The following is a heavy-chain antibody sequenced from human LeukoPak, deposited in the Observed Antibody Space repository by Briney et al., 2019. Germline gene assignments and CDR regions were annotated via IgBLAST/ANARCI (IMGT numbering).Heavy chain of an antibody. J-gene: IGHJ4*02. CDR2: IDPTDSYT. V-gene: IGHV5-10-1*01. Sequence: GESLQISCQVSGYSFTTYWISWVRQLPGKGLEWMGRIDPTDSYTDHSPSFQGHVTISVDRSISTAYLQWSSLKAPDTAMYYCARQIENIASLDYWGQGTLVTVSA. CDR3: ARQIENIASLDY. CDR1: GYSFTTYW. D-gene: IGHD2/OR15-2a*01.